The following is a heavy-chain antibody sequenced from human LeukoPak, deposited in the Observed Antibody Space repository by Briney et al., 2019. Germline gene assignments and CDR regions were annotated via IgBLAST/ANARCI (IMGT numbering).Heavy chain of an antibody. D-gene: IGHD4-23*01. CDR1: GLTFSSHW. V-gene: IGHV3-74*01. J-gene: IGHJ4*02. CDR3: ARGRPHGNDY. Sequence: GGSLRLSCAASGLTFSSHWMHWVRQAPGKGLVWVSRIASDGSSTTYADSVKGRFSISRDNAKNTLYLQMNSLRVEDTAVYYCARGRPHGNDYWGQGTLVTVSS. CDR2: IASDGSST.